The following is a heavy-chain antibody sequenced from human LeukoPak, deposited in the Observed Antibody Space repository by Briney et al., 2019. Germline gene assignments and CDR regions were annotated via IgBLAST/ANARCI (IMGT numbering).Heavy chain of an antibody. Sequence: APLKHSSKTARGTFGSYTINWVRQAPGQGLEWMGGIIPMFGTTHFAQNFQGRVTITADESTSTVFMEVGSLRSEDRAVYYCARQKADAGYDSPFDLWGQGTLVTVSS. D-gene: IGHD5-12*01. J-gene: IGHJ4*02. CDR1: RGTFGSYT. V-gene: IGHV1-69*13. CDR3: ARQKADAGYDSPFDL. CDR2: IIPMFGTT.